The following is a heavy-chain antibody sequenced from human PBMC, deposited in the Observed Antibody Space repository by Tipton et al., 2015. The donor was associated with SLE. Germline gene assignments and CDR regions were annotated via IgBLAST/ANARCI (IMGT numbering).Heavy chain of an antibody. D-gene: IGHD3-22*01. CDR1: GFTFSRYG. CDR2: IRYDGGNR. CDR3: AKDGLYSSAWYFDY. Sequence: SLRLSCAASGFTFSRYGMHWVRQAPGKGLEWLAFIRYDGGNRYHADSVKGRFTISRDNSKNMLFLQMDSLRVEDTAVYYCAKDGLYSSAWYFDYWGRGTLITVSS. J-gene: IGHJ4*02. V-gene: IGHV3-30*02.